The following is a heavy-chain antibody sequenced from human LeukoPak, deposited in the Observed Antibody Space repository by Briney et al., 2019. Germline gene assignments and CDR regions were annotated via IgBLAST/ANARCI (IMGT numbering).Heavy chain of an antibody. Sequence: PGGSLRLSCAASGFTFSSYTMSWVRQAPGKGLEWVSVITGSGGSTNYADSVKGRFTISRDISKNTLYLQMNSLRAEDTAVYYCARVSYCSSTSCHRGGYFDYWGQGTLVTVSS. V-gene: IGHV3-23*01. J-gene: IGHJ4*02. CDR3: ARVSYCSSTSCHRGGYFDY. CDR1: GFTFSSYT. CDR2: ITGSGGST. D-gene: IGHD2-2*02.